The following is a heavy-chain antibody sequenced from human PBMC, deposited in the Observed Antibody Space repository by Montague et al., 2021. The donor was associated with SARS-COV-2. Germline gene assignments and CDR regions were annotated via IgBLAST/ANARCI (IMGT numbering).Heavy chain of an antibody. V-gene: IGHV4-39*01. D-gene: IGHD3-16*02. CDR2: IYYSGST. Sequence: SETLSLTCSVSGGSISSSSYYWGWIRQPPGKGLEWIGSIYYSGSTYYNPSLKSRVAISVDTSKNQFSLKLSSVTAADTAVYYCARIRIGVWGSYRYFDCWGQGTLVTVSS. CDR3: ARIRIGVWGSYRYFDC. CDR1: GGSISSSSYY. J-gene: IGHJ4*02.